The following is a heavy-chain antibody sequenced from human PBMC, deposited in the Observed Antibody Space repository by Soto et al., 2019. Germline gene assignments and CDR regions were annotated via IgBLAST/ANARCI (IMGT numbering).Heavy chain of an antibody. CDR3: AKEGHAGEPGPSLYYSDY. CDR2: ISGSGGIT. Sequence: GGSLRLSCAASGFTFNTYAITWVRQAPGKGLEWVSGISGSGGITYYADSVRGRFTISRDNSKNTVYLQINSLRAEDTAVYYCAKEGHAGEPGPSLYYSDYWGEGTLVTVSS. J-gene: IGHJ4*02. CDR1: GFTFNTYA. D-gene: IGHD3-10*01. V-gene: IGHV3-23*01.